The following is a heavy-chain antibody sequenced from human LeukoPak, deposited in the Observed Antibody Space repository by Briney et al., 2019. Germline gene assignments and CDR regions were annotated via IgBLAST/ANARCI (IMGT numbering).Heavy chain of an antibody. J-gene: IGHJ1*01. Sequence: GGSLRLSCAASGFTFSSYAMSWVRQAPGKGLEWVSAISGSGGSTYYADSVKGRFTISRDNAKDSLFLHMTNLRGEDTAVYYCAKEATAENFQHWGQGTLVTVSS. CDR3: AKEATAENFQH. V-gene: IGHV3-23*01. D-gene: IGHD5-12*01. CDR2: ISGSGGST. CDR1: GFTFSSYA.